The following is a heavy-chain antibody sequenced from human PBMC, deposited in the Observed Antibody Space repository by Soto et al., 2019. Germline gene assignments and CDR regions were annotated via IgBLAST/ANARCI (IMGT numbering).Heavy chain of an antibody. CDR2: ISYDGSNK. CDR3: ADLYSSGPLDV. Sequence: PGGSLTLSCAASAFTPTCYSMNCVRQAPGKGLEWVAVISYDGSNKYYADSVKGRFTISRDNSKNTLYLQMNSLRAEDTAVYYCADLYSSGPLDVWGPGTTVTVS. D-gene: IGHD6-19*01. V-gene: IGHV3-30*03. J-gene: IGHJ6*02. CDR1: AFTPTCYS.